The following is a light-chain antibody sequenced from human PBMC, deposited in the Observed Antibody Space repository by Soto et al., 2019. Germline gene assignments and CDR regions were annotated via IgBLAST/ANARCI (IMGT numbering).Light chain of an antibody. CDR1: QGISNY. Sequence: DIQMTQSPSAMSASVGDRVTSSCRSRQGISNYFTWFQQTPGKVPKRLIYAASNVQSWFPSRYSGSGSGPELQLTICSRQPHDCADDHCLQHNSYPWTLVPGTKVEL. CDR2: AAS. V-gene: IGKV1-17*03. J-gene: IGKJ1*01. CDR3: LQHNSYPWT.